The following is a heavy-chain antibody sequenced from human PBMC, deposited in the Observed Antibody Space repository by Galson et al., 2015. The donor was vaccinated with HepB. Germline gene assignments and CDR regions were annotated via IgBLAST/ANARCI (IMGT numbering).Heavy chain of an antibody. CDR3: ARDRVTMVRGVILNYYGMGA. J-gene: IGHJ6*02. Sequence: CAISGDSVSSNSATWNWIRQSPSRGLEWLGRIYYKSKWYNDYAVSVKSRIIINPDTSKNQFSLQLNSVTPEDTAVYYCARDRVTMVRGVILNYYGMGAWGQGTTVTVSS. V-gene: IGHV6-1*01. CDR1: GDSVSSNSAT. D-gene: IGHD3-10*01. CDR2: IYYKSKWYN.